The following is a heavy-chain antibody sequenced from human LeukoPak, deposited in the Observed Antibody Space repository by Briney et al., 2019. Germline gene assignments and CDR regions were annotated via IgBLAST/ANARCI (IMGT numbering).Heavy chain of an antibody. CDR3: ARGIVSDSGRITIFGVVMTNNWFDP. CDR2: INPNSGGT. V-gene: IGHV1-2*02. D-gene: IGHD3-3*01. Sequence: ASVKVSCKASGYTFTGYYMHWVRRAPGQGLEWMGWINPNSGGTNYAQKFQGRVTMTRDTSISTAYMELSRLRSDDTAVYYCARGIVSDSGRITIFGVVMTNNWFDPWGQGTLVTVSS. CDR1: GYTFTGYY. J-gene: IGHJ5*02.